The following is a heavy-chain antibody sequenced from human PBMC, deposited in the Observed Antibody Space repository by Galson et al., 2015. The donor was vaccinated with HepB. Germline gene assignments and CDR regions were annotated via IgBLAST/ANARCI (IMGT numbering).Heavy chain of an antibody. CDR2: IRSKAYGGTT. CDR1: GFTFGDYA. CDR3: TRAPSIAARRDAFDI. V-gene: IGHV3-49*03. D-gene: IGHD6-6*01. Sequence: SLRLSCAASGFTFGDYAMSWFRQAPGKGLEWVGFIRSKAYGGTTEYAASVKGRFTISRDDSKSIAYLQMNSLKTEDTAVYYCTRAPSIAARRDAFDIWGQGTMVTVSS. J-gene: IGHJ3*02.